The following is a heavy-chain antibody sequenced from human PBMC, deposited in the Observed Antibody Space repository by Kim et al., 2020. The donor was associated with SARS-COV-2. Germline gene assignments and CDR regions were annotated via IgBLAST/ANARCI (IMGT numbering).Heavy chain of an antibody. D-gene: IGHD3-16*01. CDR2: IYYSGIT. CDR1: GGSISSSNYY. J-gene: IGHJ4*02. V-gene: IGHV4-39*01. Sequence: SETLSLTCTVSGGSISSSNYYWGWIRQPPGKGLEWIGNIYYSGITYYNPSLKSRVTISVDTSKNQFSLKLSSVTAADTAFYYCAVRGMHEQETLMGTFRYWGQGTLVTVSS. CDR3: AVRGMHEQETLMGTFRY.